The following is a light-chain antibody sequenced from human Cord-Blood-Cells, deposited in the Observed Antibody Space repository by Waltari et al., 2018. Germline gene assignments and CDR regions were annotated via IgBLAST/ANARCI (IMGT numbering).Light chain of an antibody. J-gene: IGKJ4*01. Sequence: EIVLTQSTATLSFSPGDRATLPCRASQSVSSYLAWYQQKPGQAPRLLIYDAPNRATGIPARFSGSGSGTDFTLTISSLWPEDFAVYYCQQRSNWPPLTFGGGTKVEIK. CDR2: DAP. CDR3: QQRSNWPPLT. CDR1: QSVSSY. V-gene: IGKV3-11*01.